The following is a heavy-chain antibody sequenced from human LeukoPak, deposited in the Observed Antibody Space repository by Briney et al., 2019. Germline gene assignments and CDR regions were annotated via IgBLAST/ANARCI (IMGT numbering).Heavy chain of an antibody. CDR2: ISYDGSNK. Sequence: GGSLRLSCAASGFTFSSYAMHWVRQAPGKGLEWVAVISYDGSNKYYADSVKGRFTISRDNSKNTLYLQMNSLRAEDTAVYYCARDPSSWIQLWSEAVYWGQGTLVTVSS. CDR3: ARDPSSWIQLWSEAVY. V-gene: IGHV3-30-3*01. J-gene: IGHJ4*02. CDR1: GFTFSSYA. D-gene: IGHD5-18*01.